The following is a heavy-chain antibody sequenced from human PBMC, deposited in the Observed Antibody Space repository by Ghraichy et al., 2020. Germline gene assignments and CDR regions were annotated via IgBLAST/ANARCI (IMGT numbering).Heavy chain of an antibody. Sequence: LSLTCAASGFTFSSHWMTWVRQAPGKGLEWVANIKQDGSQRLYVDSVKGRFTVSRDNARNSLFLQMDSLRAEDTAIYYCARDAMFMLDAWGQGSLVTVSS. V-gene: IGHV3-7*01. D-gene: IGHD3-16*01. CDR3: ARDAMFMLDA. J-gene: IGHJ5*02. CDR2: IKQDGSQR. CDR1: GFTFSSHW.